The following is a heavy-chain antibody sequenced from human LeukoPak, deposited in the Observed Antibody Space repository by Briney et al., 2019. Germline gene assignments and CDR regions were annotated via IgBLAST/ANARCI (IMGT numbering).Heavy chain of an antibody. CDR2: FYSGGTT. J-gene: IGHJ6*03. D-gene: IGHD1-1*01. V-gene: IGHV3-53*01. CDR1: GFTVSSSY. Sequence: PGGSLRLSCVASGFTVSSSYMGWVRQAPGKGLGWVSVFYSGGTTYYPDSVKGRFTISRDNSESTLFLQMDNLRAEDTAVYYCARLEQNSFYYMDVWGKGTTVTVSS. CDR3: ARLEQNSFYYMDV.